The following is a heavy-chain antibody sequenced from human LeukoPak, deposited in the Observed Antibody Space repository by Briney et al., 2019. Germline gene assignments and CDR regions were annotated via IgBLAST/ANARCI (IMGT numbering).Heavy chain of an antibody. CDR3: ARYSNHVDYFDS. D-gene: IGHD4-11*01. J-gene: IGHJ4*02. CDR2: IYYTGTS. V-gene: IGHV4-59*11. CDR1: GGSFSGHF. Sequence: SETLSLTCTVSGGSFSGHFWTWIQQPPGKGLEWIGYIYYTGTSNYNPSLKSRVTISIDTSKNQFSLKLISVTAADTAVYYCARYSNHVDYFDSWGQGTLVTVSS.